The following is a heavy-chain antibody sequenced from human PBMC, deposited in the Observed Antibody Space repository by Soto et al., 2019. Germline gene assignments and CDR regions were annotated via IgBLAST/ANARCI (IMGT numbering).Heavy chain of an antibody. Sequence: QVQLVESGGGLVKPGGSLRLSCAASGFTFSDYYMSWIRQAPGKGLEWVSYISSSGSTIYNAASVKGRFTISRDNAKNSLYLQMNILRAENTAVYYCARCSFWSGYYYYWGQGTLVTVSS. V-gene: IGHV3-11*01. CDR3: ARCSFWSGYYYY. J-gene: IGHJ4*02. CDR2: ISSSGSTI. CDR1: GFTFSDYY. D-gene: IGHD3-3*01.